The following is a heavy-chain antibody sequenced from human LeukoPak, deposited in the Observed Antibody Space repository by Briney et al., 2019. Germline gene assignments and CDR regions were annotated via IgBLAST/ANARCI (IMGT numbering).Heavy chain of an antibody. J-gene: IGHJ4*02. CDR2: IYYSGST. Sequence: SETLFLTCTVSGGSISSSSYYWGWIRQPPGKGLEWIGSIYYSGSTYYNPSLKSRVTISVDTSKNQFSLKLSSVTAADTAVYYCARDQEGTDYWGQGTLVTVSS. CDR3: ARDQEGTDY. V-gene: IGHV4-39*07. CDR1: GGSISSSSYY.